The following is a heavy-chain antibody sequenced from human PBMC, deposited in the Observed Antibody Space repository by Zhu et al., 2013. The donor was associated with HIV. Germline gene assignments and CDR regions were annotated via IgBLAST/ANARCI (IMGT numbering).Heavy chain of an antibody. CDR2: INPTGGES. V-gene: IGHV1-46*01. J-gene: IGHJ3*02. Sequence: QVQLVQSGAEVRNPGASLKVSCKASGYTFTNNYIHWVRQAPGHALEWVGLINPTGGESIYAQNFQGRVTVTMDTSTSTVYMEFSSLRSEDTAMFYCARGRGSGRDASDIWGHGTMVTVSS. CDR1: GYTFTNNY. D-gene: IGHD1-26*01. CDR3: ARGRGSGRDASDI.